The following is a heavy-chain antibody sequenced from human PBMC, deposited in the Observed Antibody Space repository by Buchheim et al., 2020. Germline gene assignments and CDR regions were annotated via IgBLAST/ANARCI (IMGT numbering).Heavy chain of an antibody. CDR2: IYYSGST. CDR1: GGSISSGCYY. D-gene: IGHD2-15*01. CDR3: ARGERYCSGGSCPGWFDP. V-gene: IGHV4-31*03. J-gene: IGHJ5*02. Sequence: QVQLQESGPGLVKPSQTLSLTCTVSGGSISSGCYYWSWIRQHPGKGLEWIGYIYYSGSTYYNPSLKSRVTISVDTSKNQFSLKLSSGTAADTAVYYWARGERYCSGGSCPGWFDPWGQGTL.